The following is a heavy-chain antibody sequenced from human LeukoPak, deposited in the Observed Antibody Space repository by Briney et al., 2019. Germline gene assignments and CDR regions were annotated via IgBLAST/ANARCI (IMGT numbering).Heavy chain of an antibody. CDR2: MNPNSGNT. CDR3: ARGRQQWLAYAFDI. Sequence: GASVKVSCKASGYTFTSYDINWVRQATGQGLEWMGWMNPNSGNTGYAQKFQGRVIMTGNTSISTAYMELSSLRSEDTAVYYCARGRQQWLAYAFDIWGQGTMVTVSS. D-gene: IGHD6-19*01. CDR1: GYTFTSYD. V-gene: IGHV1-8*01. J-gene: IGHJ3*02.